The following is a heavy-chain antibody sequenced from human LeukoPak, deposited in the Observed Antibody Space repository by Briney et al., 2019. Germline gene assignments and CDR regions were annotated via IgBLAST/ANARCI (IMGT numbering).Heavy chain of an antibody. CDR2: ISNSGGTT. CDR3: AKGLLWFGELSPCY. J-gene: IGHJ4*02. CDR1: GFTFSSYA. D-gene: IGHD3-10*01. V-gene: IGHV3-23*01. Sequence: QAGGSLRLSCAASGFTFSSYAMSWVRQAPGKGLEWVSGISNSGGTTYDEDSVKGRFTISRDNSKNTLYLQMNNLRAEGTAVYYCAKGLLWFGELSPCYWGQGTMVTLSS.